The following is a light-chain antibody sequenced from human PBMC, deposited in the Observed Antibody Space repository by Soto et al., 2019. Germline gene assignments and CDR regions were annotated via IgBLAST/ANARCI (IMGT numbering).Light chain of an antibody. Sequence: IHMTQSPCSLSASVGDRVTITCRASQRITTYLNWYQQKPGEAPKLLISTSGTLQRGVPSRFSGSGSGTDFTLTITSLQPADFATYFCQQTYSTPYTFGQGTQLEFK. CDR1: QRITTY. J-gene: IGKJ2*01. V-gene: IGKV1-39*01. CDR3: QQTYSTPYT. CDR2: TSG.